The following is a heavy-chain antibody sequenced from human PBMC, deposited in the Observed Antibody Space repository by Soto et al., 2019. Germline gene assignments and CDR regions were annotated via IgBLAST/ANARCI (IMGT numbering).Heavy chain of an antibody. D-gene: IGHD3-10*01. CDR3: AKDGSITMVRGLIRMDV. V-gene: IGHV3-23*01. CDR2: ISGSGVST. CDR1: GFTFSSYA. Sequence: GGSLRLSCAASGFTFSSYAMSWVRQAPGKGLEWVSAISGSGVSTYYADSVKGRFTISRDNSKNTLYLQMNSLGAEDTAVYYCAKDGSITMVRGLIRMDVWGKGTTVTVSS. J-gene: IGHJ6*04.